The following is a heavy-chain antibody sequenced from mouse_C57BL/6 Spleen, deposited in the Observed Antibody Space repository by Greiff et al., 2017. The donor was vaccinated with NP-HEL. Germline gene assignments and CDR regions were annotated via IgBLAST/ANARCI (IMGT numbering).Heavy chain of an antibody. CDR2: IYPGGGDT. V-gene: IGHV1-80*01. D-gene: IGHD2-3*01. Sequence: VQLQQSGAELVKPGASVKISCKASGYAFSSYWMNWVKQRPGKGLEWIGQIYPGGGDTNYNGKFKGKATLTADKSSSTAYMQLSSLTSEDSAVYFCARSTIYDGYYAMDYWGQGTSVTVSS. J-gene: IGHJ4*01. CDR3: ARSTIYDGYYAMDY. CDR1: GYAFSSYW.